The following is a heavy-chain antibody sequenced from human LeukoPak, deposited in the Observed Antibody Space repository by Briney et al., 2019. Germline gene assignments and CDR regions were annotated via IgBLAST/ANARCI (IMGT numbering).Heavy chain of an antibody. CDR2: IYYSGTT. CDR1: GASMSSYY. D-gene: IGHD3-22*01. V-gene: IGHV4-59*01. J-gene: IGHJ4*02. CDR3: ARGYYDSGGYSEPFDY. Sequence: PSETLSLTCTVSGASMSSYYWSWMRQPPGKGLEWIGYIYYSGTTNYNPSLRSRVTLSVDTSKNQSSLKLSSVTAEDTAIYYCARGYYDSGGYSEPFDYWGQGTLVTVSS.